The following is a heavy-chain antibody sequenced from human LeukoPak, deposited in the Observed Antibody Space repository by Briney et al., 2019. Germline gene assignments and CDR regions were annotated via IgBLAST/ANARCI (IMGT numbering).Heavy chain of an antibody. CDR2: INPNSGGT. D-gene: IGHD3-10*01. Sequence: ASVKVSCTASGYTFTGYYMHWVRQAPGQGLEWMGWINPNSGGTNYAQKFQGRVTMTRDTSISTAYMELSRLRSDDTAVYYCARGSLVRGVIITFYWGQGTLVTVSS. CDR1: GYTFTGYY. V-gene: IGHV1-2*02. CDR3: ARGSLVRGVIITFY. J-gene: IGHJ4*02.